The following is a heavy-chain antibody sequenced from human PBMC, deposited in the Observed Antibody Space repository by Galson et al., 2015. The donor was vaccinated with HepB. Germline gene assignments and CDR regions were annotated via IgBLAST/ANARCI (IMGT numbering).Heavy chain of an antibody. J-gene: IGHJ6*03. CDR2: TYYRSKWYY. Sequence: CAISGDSVSSNSAAWNWIRQSPSRGLEWLGRTYYRSKWYYDYAVSVRSRITISPDTSKNRFSLQLDSVTPEDTAVYYCARVRGSPGSYTYFHFYMDVWGEGTTVTVSS. CDR1: GDSVSSNSAA. CDR3: ARVRGSPGSYTYFHFYMDV. V-gene: IGHV6-1*01. D-gene: IGHD3-10*01.